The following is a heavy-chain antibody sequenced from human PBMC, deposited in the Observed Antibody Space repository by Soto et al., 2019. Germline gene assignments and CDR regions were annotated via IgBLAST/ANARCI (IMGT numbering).Heavy chain of an antibody. Sequence: GGSLRLSCAASGFTFSSYWMSWVRQAPGKGLEWEANIKQDGSEKYYVDSVKGRFTISRDNAKNSLYLQMNSLRAEDTAVYYCARCPGQQLVTPFDYWGQGTLVTVSS. CDR3: ARCPGQQLVTPFDY. CDR1: GFTFSSYW. V-gene: IGHV3-7*03. J-gene: IGHJ4*02. CDR2: IKQDGSEK. D-gene: IGHD6-13*01.